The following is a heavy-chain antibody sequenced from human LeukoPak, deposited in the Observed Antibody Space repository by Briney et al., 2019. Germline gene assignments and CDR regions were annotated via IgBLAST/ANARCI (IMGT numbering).Heavy chain of an antibody. V-gene: IGHV3-23*01. D-gene: IGHD2-21*01. CDR2: ISGSGDNT. CDR1: GFIFSSYA. CDR3: AKDVSVIQGYFDH. J-gene: IGHJ4*02. Sequence: GGSLRLSCAASGFIFSSYAMSWARQDPGKGLEWVSVISGSGDNTYYADSVKGRFTISRDNSKNTLYLQMNSLRAEDTAVYYCAKDVSVIQGYFDHWGQGTLVTVSS.